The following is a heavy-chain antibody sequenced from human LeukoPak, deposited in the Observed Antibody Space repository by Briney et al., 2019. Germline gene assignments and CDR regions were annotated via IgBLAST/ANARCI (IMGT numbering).Heavy chain of an antibody. V-gene: IGHV3-48*03. CDR2: ITTSGSST. CDR1: GFTFSNHD. Sequence: GGSLSLSCAASGFTFSNHDMNWVRQAPGKGLEWVSYITTSGSSTYYADSVKGRVTISRDNARNLLYLEMNSLRAEDTALYYCARERTNWYGDCYDCWGQGTLVTVSS. J-gene: IGHJ4*02. CDR3: ARERTNWYGDCYDC. D-gene: IGHD4/OR15-4a*01.